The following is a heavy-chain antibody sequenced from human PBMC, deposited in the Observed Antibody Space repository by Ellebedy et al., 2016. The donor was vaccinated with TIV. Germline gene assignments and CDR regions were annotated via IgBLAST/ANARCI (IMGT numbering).Heavy chain of an antibody. Sequence: ASVKVSXXPSGYNFSSYGISWVRQDPGQGLEWVGWISTFNGNTNYAQKFQGRVTVTADTSTSTAYMELRSLRSDDTAVYYCARDRLRPHYGIDVWGQGTTVTVSS. CDR1: GYNFSSYG. D-gene: IGHD3-10*01. V-gene: IGHV1-18*01. CDR3: ARDRLRPHYGIDV. J-gene: IGHJ6*02. CDR2: ISTFNGNT.